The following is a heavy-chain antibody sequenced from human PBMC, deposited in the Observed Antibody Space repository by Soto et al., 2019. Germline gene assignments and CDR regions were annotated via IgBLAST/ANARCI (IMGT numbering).Heavy chain of an antibody. D-gene: IGHD3-9*01. CDR3: ARRVSDYDILTGYFSDPHFDY. CDR2: IYYSGST. Sequence: QLQLQESGPGLVKPSETLSLTCTVSGGSISSSSYYWGWIRQPPGKGLEWIGSIYYSGSTYYNPSLKSRVTISVDTSKTQFSLKLSSVTAADTAVYYCARRVSDYDILTGYFSDPHFDYWGQGTLVTVSS. CDR1: GGSISSSSYY. V-gene: IGHV4-39*01. J-gene: IGHJ4*02.